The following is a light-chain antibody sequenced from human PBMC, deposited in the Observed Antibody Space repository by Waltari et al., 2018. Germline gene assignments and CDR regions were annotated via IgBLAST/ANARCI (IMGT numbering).Light chain of an antibody. J-gene: IGLJ3*02. Sequence: QSALTQPASVSGSPGQSITISCTGTSTDVGGYNYVPWYQQHPGKAPKVMIYDVSDRPSGVSNRFSGSKSGNTASLTSSGLQAEDESDYYCSSYTSSSTWVFGGGTKLTVL. CDR2: DVS. V-gene: IGLV2-14*03. CDR1: STDVGGYNY. CDR3: SSYTSSSTWV.